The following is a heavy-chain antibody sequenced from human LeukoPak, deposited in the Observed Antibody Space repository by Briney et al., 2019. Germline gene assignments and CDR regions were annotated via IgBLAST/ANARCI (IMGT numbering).Heavy chain of an antibody. CDR3: ARGSCSSTSCYWRGNWFDP. D-gene: IGHD2-2*01. CDR2: INPDSGTT. V-gene: IGHV1-2*02. CDR1: GYTFTGYY. Sequence: VASVKVSCKASGYTFTGYYMHWVRQAPGQGLEWMGWINPDSGTTNYAQKFQGRVTMTMDTSISTAYMELSRLRSDDTAVYYCARGSCSSTSCYWRGNWFDPWGQGTLVTVSS. J-gene: IGHJ5*02.